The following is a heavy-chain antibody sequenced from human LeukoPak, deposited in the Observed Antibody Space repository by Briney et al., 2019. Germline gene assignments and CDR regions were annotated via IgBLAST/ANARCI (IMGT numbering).Heavy chain of an antibody. V-gene: IGHV4-39*01. D-gene: IGHD2-15*01. CDR3: ARTPSDSYFDY. J-gene: IGHJ4*02. CDR1: GGSISSSSYY. CDR2: IYYSGST. Sequence: SETLSLTCTVSGGSISSSSYYWGWIRQPPGKGLEWIGSIYYSGSTYSNPSLKSRVTISVDTSKNQFSLKLSSVTAADTAVYYCARTPSDSYFDYWGQGTLVTVSS.